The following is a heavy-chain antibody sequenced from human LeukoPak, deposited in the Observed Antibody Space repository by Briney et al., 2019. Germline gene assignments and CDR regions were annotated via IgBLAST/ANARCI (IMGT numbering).Heavy chain of an antibody. V-gene: IGHV3-21*01. Sequence: RSGGSLRLSCAASGFTSSSYSMNWVRQAPGKGLEWVSSISSSSSYIYYADSVKGRFAISRDNAKNSLYLQMNSLRAEDTAVYYCARWAGGYCSSTSCYTGGYYYYMDVWGKGTTVTVSS. D-gene: IGHD2-2*01. CDR3: ARWAGGYCSSTSCYTGGYYYYMDV. CDR2: ISSSSSYI. J-gene: IGHJ6*03. CDR1: GFTSSSYS.